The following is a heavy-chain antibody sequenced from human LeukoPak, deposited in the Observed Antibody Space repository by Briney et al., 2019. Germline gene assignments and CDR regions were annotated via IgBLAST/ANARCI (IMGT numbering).Heavy chain of an antibody. CDR1: GYTFTNYA. D-gene: IGHD3-10*01. Sequence: ASVKVSCKASGYTFTNYAIHWVRQAPGQRLEWMGWINAGNGNTKYSQKFQGRVTMTRNTSISTAYMELSSLRSEDTAVYYCARAFSRGAFDIWGQGTMVTVSS. J-gene: IGHJ3*02. V-gene: IGHV1-3*01. CDR2: INAGNGNT. CDR3: ARAFSRGAFDI.